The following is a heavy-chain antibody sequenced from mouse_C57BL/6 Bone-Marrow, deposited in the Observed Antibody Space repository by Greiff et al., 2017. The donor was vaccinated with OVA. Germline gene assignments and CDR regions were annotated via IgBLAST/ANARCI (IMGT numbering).Heavy chain of an antibody. V-gene: IGHV7-1*01. Sequence: EVKLVESGGGLVQSGRSLRLSCATSGFTFSDFYMEWVRQAPGKGLEWIAASRNKANDYTTEYSASVKGRFIVSRDTSQSILYLQMNALRAEDTAIYYCARDGYGNYGFAYWGQGTLVTVSA. J-gene: IGHJ3*01. D-gene: IGHD2-1*01. CDR3: ARDGYGNYGFAY. CDR2: SRNKANDYTT. CDR1: GFTFSDFY.